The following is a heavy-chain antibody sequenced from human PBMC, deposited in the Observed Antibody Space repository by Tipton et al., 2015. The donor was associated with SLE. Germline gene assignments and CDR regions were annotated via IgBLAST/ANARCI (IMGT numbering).Heavy chain of an antibody. V-gene: IGHV4-31*03. CDR3: ARQRLRLLSPLDA. D-gene: IGHD3-10*01. CDR2: VFSSGTT. J-gene: IGHJ6*02. Sequence: TLSLTCTVSSGSVSSGAYYWSWIRQHPGKGLEWIGYVFSSGTTYYNPSLQGRLSMSLDTSKNQLSLQLSSVTSADTAVYYCARQRLRLLSPLDAWGQGTTVTVS. CDR1: SGSVSSGAYY.